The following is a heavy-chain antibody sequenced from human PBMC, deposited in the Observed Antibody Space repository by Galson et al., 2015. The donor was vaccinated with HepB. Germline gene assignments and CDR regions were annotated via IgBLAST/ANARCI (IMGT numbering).Heavy chain of an antibody. CDR1: GFTVSPSY. J-gene: IGHJ4*02. Sequence: SLRLSCAASGFTVSPSYMIWVRQAPGRGLEWVSVIYSGGSTYYADSVKGRFTISRDNSKTTLFLQMNSLRTEDTAVYFCAVPAANGPFDYWGQGSLVTVSS. D-gene: IGHD2-2*01. V-gene: IGHV3-53*01. CDR2: IYSGGST. CDR3: AVPAANGPFDY.